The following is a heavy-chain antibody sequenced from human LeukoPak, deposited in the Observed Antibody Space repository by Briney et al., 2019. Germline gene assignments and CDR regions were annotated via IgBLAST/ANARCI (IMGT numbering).Heavy chain of an antibody. CDR2: IYYSGST. CDR3: ARMYAFDI. Sequence: SETLSLTCTVSGGCISSSSYYWGWIRQPPGKGLEWIGSIYYSGSTYYNPSLKSRVTISVDTSKNQFSLKLSSVTAADTAVYYCARMYAFDIWGQGTMVTVSS. CDR1: GGCISSSSYY. V-gene: IGHV4-39*01. J-gene: IGHJ3*02.